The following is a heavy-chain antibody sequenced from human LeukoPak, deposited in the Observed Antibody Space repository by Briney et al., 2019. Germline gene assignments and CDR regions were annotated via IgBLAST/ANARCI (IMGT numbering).Heavy chain of an antibody. V-gene: IGHV1-24*01. CDR3: ASMVRGVILPFDY. D-gene: IGHD3-10*01. J-gene: IGHJ4*02. CDR1: GYTLTDLC. Sequence: GASVTLSFTVSGYTLTDLCIHWLRQAPGKGHELMGGFDPEDGETIYSQKFQGRVTMTEDTSTDTAYMELSSLRSEDTAVYYCASMVRGVILPFDYWGQGTLVTVSS. CDR2: FDPEDGET.